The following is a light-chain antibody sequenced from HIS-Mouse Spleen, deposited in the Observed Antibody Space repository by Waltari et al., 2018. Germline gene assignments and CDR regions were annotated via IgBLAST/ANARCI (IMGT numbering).Light chain of an antibody. Sequence: QSALTQPPSASGSPGQSVTNSCTGTSSDVGGYNSVSWYQQHPGKAPKLMIYEVSKRPSGVPDRFSGSKSGNTASLTVSGLQAEDEADYYCSSYAGSNKVFGGGTKLTVL. CDR2: EVS. CDR3: SSYAGSNKV. V-gene: IGLV2-8*01. J-gene: IGLJ2*01. CDR1: SSDVGGYNS.